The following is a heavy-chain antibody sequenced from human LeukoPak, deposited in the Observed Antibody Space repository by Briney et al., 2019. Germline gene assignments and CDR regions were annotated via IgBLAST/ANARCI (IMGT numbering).Heavy chain of an antibody. CDR1: CGSFSGYY. CDR3: ARRKYCSSTSCPLSYCMDV. D-gene: IGHD2-2*01. CDR2: INHSGST. Sequence: SETLSLTCAVYCGSFSGYYWSWIRQPPGKGLEWIGEINHSGSTNYNPSLKSRVTISVDTSKNQFSLKLSSVTAADTAVYYCARRKYCSSTSCPLSYCMDVWGKGTTVTVSS. J-gene: IGHJ6*03. V-gene: IGHV4-34*01.